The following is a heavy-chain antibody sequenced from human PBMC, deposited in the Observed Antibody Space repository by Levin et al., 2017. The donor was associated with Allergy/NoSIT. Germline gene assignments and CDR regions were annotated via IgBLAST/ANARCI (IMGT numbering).Heavy chain of an antibody. CDR2: ISWNSGTI. CDR1: GFGFDDYA. V-gene: IGHV3-9*01. CDR3: AKDVAVAGTGTCDL. D-gene: IGHD6-19*01. Sequence: GGSLRLSCAASGFGFDDYAMHWVRHAPGTGLEWVSGISWNSGTIGYSDPVKGRFTISRDNATNSLYLLMNSLRAEDTALYYCAKDVAVAGTGTCDLWGQGSLVTGSS. J-gene: IGHJ5*02.